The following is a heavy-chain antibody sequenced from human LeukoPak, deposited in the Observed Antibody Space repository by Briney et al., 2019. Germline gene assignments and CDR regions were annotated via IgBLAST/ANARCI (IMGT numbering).Heavy chain of an antibody. CDR3: ARDPYYYGYFDY. D-gene: IGHD3-10*01. CDR1: GGSISSSSYY. J-gene: IGHJ4*02. Sequence: PSETLSLTCTVSGGSISSSSYYWGWIRQPPGKGLEWIGSIYYSGSTYYNPSLKSRVTISVDTSKNQFSLKLSSVTAADTAVYYCARDPYYYGYFDYWGQGTLVTVSS. V-gene: IGHV4-39*07. CDR2: IYYSGST.